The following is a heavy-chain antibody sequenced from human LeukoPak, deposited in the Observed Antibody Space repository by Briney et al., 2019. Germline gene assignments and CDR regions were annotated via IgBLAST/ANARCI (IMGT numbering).Heavy chain of an antibody. V-gene: IGHV4-59*12. CDR2: IYYSGST. CDR3: ARGGSSGYYYG. CDR1: GVSISSYY. Sequence: SETLSLTCTVSGVSISSYYWSWIRQPPGEGLEWIGYIYYSGSTNSNPSLKSRVTISTDTSKNQFSLKLTSMTAADTAVYYCARGGSSGYYYGWGQGTLVTVSS. D-gene: IGHD3-22*01. J-gene: IGHJ4*02.